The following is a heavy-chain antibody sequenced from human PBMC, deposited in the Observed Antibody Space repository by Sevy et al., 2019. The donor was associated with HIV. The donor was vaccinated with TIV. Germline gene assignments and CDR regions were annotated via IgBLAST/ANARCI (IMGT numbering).Heavy chain of an antibody. D-gene: IGHD6-19*01. Sequence: ASVKVSCKSTGGTFSSYGISWVRQAPGQGLEWMGGIIPILGTVNYAQKFQGRVTITADESTKTAYMELSSLRSEDTAVYYCARGGGNGWYYFDYWGQETLVTVSS. V-gene: IGHV1-69*01. CDR3: ARGGGNGWYYFDY. CDR2: IIPILGTV. J-gene: IGHJ4*02. CDR1: GGTFSSYG.